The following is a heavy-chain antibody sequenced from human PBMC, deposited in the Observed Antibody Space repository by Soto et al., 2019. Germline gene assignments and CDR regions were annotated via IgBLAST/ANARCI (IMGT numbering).Heavy chain of an antibody. D-gene: IGHD3-3*01. CDR3: TREGPLRFLEWLPDY. J-gene: IGHJ4*02. CDR2: IRSKAYGGTT. CDR1: GFTFGDYA. V-gene: IGHV3-49*03. Sequence: GGSLRLSCTASGFTFGDYAMSWFRQAPGKGLEWVGFIRSKAYGGTTEYAASVKGRFTISRDDSKSIAYLQMNSLKTEDTAVYYCTREGPLRFLEWLPDYWGQGTLVTVSS.